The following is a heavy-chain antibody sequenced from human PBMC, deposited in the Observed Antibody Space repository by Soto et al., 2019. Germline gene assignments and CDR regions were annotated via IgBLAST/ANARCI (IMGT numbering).Heavy chain of an antibody. J-gene: IGHJ4*02. D-gene: IGHD2-2*01. Sequence: GGSLRLSCAASGFTFSGSAMHWVRQASGKGLEWVGRIRSKANSYATAYAASVKGRFTISRDDSKNTAYLQMNSLKTEDTAVYYCTRHGCSSTSCYADGYWGQGTLVTVSS. CDR3: TRHGCSSTSCYADGY. CDR1: GFTFSGSA. CDR2: IRSKANSYAT. V-gene: IGHV3-73*01.